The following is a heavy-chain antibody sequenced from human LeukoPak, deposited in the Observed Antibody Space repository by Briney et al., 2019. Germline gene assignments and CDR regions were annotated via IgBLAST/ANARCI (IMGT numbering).Heavy chain of an antibody. J-gene: IGHJ4*02. CDR1: GYTFSSYA. CDR2: ISAYNGHT. Sequence: ASVKVSCKASGYTFSSYAMNWVRQAPGQGLEWVGWISAYNGHTYYAQKFQGRITMTTDTSTTTAHMELRSLRSDDTAVYYCARALAVTGRGPRDFDFWGQGTLVTVSS. D-gene: IGHD6-19*01. V-gene: IGHV1-18*01. CDR3: ARALAVTGRGPRDFDF.